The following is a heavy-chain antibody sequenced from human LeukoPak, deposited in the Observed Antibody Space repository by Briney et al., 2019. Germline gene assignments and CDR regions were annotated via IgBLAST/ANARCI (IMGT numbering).Heavy chain of an antibody. CDR1: GFNFNDNF. D-gene: IGHD5-18*01. Sequence: PGGSLRLSCTASGFNFNDNFMGWIRQAPGKGLEWISYISSKGDTIHYSDPVKGRFSIARDNPQKSLYLQMNSLRVEDTAVYYCVRGGYGWTFDSWGQGTLVTVSS. V-gene: IGHV3-11*01. CDR2: ISSKGDTI. CDR3: VRGGYGWTFDS. J-gene: IGHJ5*01.